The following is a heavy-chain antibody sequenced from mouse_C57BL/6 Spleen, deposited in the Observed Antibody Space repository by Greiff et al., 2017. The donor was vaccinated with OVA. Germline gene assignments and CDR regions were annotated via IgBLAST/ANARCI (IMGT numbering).Heavy chain of an antibody. V-gene: IGHV1-61*01. CDR3: ARSRLDGYYEHVDY. J-gene: IGHJ2*01. D-gene: IGHD2-3*01. Sequence: QVQLQQPGAELVRPGSSVKLSCKASGYTFTSYWMDWVKQRPGQGLEWIGNIYPSDSETHYNQKFKDKATLTVDKSSSTAYMQLSSLTSEDSAVYYCARSRLDGYYEHVDYWGQGTTLTVSS. CDR2: IYPSDSET. CDR1: GYTFTSYW.